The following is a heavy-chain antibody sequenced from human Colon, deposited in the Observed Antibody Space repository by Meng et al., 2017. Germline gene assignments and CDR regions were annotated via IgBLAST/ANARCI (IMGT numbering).Heavy chain of an antibody. D-gene: IGHD1-26*01. J-gene: IGHJ6*03. CDR2: INSDGSST. CDR3: ARARSGSYYGDV. CDR1: GFTFSSYW. V-gene: IGHV3-74*01. Sequence: GGSLRLSCAASGFTFSSYWMHWVRQAPGKGLVWVSRINSDGSSTNYADSVKGRFTISRDNAKNTLYLQMNSLRAEDTDVYYCARARSGSYYGDVWGQGTTVTVSS.